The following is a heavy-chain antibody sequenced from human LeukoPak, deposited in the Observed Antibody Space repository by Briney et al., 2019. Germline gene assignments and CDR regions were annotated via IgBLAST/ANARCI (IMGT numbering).Heavy chain of an antibody. CDR1: GYTFTSYG. J-gene: IGHJ4*02. Sequence: ASVKVSCKASGYTFTSYGISWVQQAPGQGLEWMGWISAYNGNTNYAQKLQGRVTMTTDTSTSTAYMELRSLRSDDTAVYYCARARSSGWKYSYDYWGQGTLVTVSS. CDR2: ISAYNGNT. D-gene: IGHD6-19*01. V-gene: IGHV1-18*01. CDR3: ARARSSGWKYSYDY.